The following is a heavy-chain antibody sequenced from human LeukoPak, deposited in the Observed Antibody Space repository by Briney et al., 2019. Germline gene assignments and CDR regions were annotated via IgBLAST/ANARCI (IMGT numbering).Heavy chain of an antibody. D-gene: IGHD3-22*01. CDR2: LSGSGGSA. CDR1: GFIFSDYY. V-gene: IGHV3-23*01. J-gene: IGHJ4*02. CDR3: AKGRYDSSGFNWAA. Sequence: GGSLRLSCAASGFIFSDYYMSWIRQAPGKGLEWVSALSGSGGSAYYADSVKGRFTISRDNSKNTLYLQMDSLRAEDTAVYYCAKGRYDSSGFNWAAWGQGTLVTVSS.